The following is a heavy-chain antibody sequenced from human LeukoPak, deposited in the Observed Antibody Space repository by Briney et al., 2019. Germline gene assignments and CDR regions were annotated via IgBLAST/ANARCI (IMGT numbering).Heavy chain of an antibody. Sequence: GTSLRLSCAASGFTFNTYAMHWVRQAPGKGLEWVAALWYDGSNEYYIDSVKGRFTISRGNSKNTLYLQMNSLRAEDTAVYYCAKDSDYYDSSGYYSEFDYWGQGTLVTVSS. CDR2: LWYDGSNE. CDR1: GFTFNTYA. D-gene: IGHD3-22*01. J-gene: IGHJ4*02. V-gene: IGHV3-33*06. CDR3: AKDSDYYDSSGYYSEFDY.